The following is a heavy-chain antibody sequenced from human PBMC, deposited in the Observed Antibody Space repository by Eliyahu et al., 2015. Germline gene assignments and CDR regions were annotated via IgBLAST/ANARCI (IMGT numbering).Heavy chain of an antibody. CDR3: ARGLDLTLYYSYAMDV. D-gene: IGHD2-2*03. CDR2: VSSGGDTI. V-gene: IGHV3-11*01. CDR1: GFPFRAYY. Sequence: QVQLVESGGGLVKPGGSLRLSCAASGFPFRAYYMSWIRQAPGKGLEWVSYVSSGGDTIYYADSVKGRFTISRDNAKNSLYLQMNSLRAEDTAVYYCARGLDLTLYYSYAMDVWGQGTTVTVSS. J-gene: IGHJ6*02.